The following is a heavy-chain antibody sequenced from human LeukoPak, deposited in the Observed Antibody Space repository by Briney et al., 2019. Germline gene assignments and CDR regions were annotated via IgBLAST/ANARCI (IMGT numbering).Heavy chain of an antibody. CDR1: GYTFTSYG. D-gene: IGHD2-15*01. V-gene: IGHV1-18*04. CDR3: ARDHCSGGSCYPPNWFDP. J-gene: IGHJ5*02. Sequence: ASVRVSCKASGYTFTSYGISWGRQAPGQGLEWMGWISAYNGNRNYAQKLQGRVTMTTDTSTSTAYMELRSLRSDDTAVYYCARDHCSGGSCYPPNWFDPWGQGTLVTVSS. CDR2: ISAYNGNR.